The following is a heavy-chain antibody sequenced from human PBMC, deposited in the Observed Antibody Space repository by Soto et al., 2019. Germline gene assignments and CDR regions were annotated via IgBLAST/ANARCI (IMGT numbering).Heavy chain of an antibody. D-gene: IGHD3-22*01. CDR1: GDSVSSNSAA. Sequence: QVQLQQSGPGLVKPSQTLSLTCAISGDSVSSNSAAWNWIRQSPSRGLEWLGRTYYRSKWYNDYAVSVKSRKTITPHTSKNHSSLQLNSVTPEDTAVYYCARGLYDSSGYYYSQFHYWGQGTLVTVSS. CDR3: ARGLYDSSGYYYSQFHY. CDR2: TYYRSKWYN. V-gene: IGHV6-1*01. J-gene: IGHJ4*02.